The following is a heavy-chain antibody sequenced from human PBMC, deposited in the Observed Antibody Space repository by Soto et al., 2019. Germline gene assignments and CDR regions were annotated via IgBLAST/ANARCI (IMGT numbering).Heavy chain of an antibody. CDR1: GLTFSSNA. V-gene: IGHV3-23*01. CDR3: AKASSGY. CDR2: ISDSGVST. Sequence: EVQLLESGGGLVQPGGSLRLSCAASGLTFSSNAMSWVRQAPGKGLEWVSTISDSGVSTYYADSVKARFTISRDNSKNTPYLQMNSLRAEDTDVYYCAKASSGYWGEGTLVIVSS. D-gene: IGHD3-10*01. J-gene: IGHJ4*02.